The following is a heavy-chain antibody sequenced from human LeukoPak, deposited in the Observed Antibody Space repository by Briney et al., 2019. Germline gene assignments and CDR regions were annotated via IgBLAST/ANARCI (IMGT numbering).Heavy chain of an antibody. CDR1: GYSFTKYG. J-gene: IGHJ5*02. D-gene: IGHD6-19*01. Sequence: GASVKVSCKASGYSFTKYGISWVRQAPGQGLEWMGWISAYNGDTIYAQKLQGRVTMTTDTSASTAYMELRSLRSDDTAVYYCARDRLVAVAGLYNWFDPWGQGTLVTVSS. CDR2: ISAYNGDT. CDR3: ARDRLVAVAGLYNWFDP. V-gene: IGHV1-18*01.